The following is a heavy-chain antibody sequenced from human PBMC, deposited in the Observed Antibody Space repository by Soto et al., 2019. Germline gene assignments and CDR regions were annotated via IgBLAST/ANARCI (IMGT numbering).Heavy chain of an antibody. CDR2: ITTTGAT. D-gene: IGHD3-16*01. CDR1: GFIFSSYD. Sequence: EVQLVESGGGLVQPGGSLRLSCAASGFIFSSYDVHWVRQAPGKGLEWVSVITTTGATYYAASVKGRFTISRENAENSLYLQMNSLRAEDAAVYYCARGDPLNYGSYPHRHYYGMDVWGRGTTVTVSS. V-gene: IGHV3-13*01. J-gene: IGHJ6*02. CDR3: ARGDPLNYGSYPHRHYYGMDV.